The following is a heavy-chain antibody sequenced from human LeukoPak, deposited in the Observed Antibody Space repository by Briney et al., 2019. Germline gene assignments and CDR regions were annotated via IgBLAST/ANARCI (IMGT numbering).Heavy chain of an antibody. CDR1: GSYITNNNY. CDR2: IHHSGNRFESGST. V-gene: IGHV4-38-2*02. Sequence: SETLSLTCTVSGSYITNNNYWGWIRQSPGKGLEWIGSIHHSGNRFESGSTHYNPSLRGRVTVSADTSKNQFSLTLGSVTAADTAVYFCARNASSGFFNDWSQGSLVTVSS. D-gene: IGHD6-25*01. CDR3: ARNASSGFFND. J-gene: IGHJ1*01.